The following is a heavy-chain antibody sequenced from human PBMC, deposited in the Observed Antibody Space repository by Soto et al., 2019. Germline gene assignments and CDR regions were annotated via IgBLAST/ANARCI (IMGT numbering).Heavy chain of an antibody. D-gene: IGHD3-22*01. Sequence: PGGSLRLSCAASGFTFSSYSMNWVRQAPGKGLEWVSYISSSSSTIYYADSVKGRFTISRDNAKISLYLQMNSLRAEDTAVYYCAGAYYYDSSGYLNWFDPWGQGTLVTVSS. CDR3: AGAYYYDSSGYLNWFDP. V-gene: IGHV3-48*01. CDR2: ISSSSSTI. CDR1: GFTFSSYS. J-gene: IGHJ5*02.